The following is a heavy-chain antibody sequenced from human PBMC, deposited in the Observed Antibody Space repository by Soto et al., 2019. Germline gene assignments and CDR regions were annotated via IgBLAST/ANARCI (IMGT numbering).Heavy chain of an antibody. Sequence: PGGSLRLSCAASGFTFSSYSMNWVRQAPGKGLEWVSYISSSSSTIYYADSVKGRFTISRDNAKNSLYLQMNSLRDEDTAVYYCATLIQGAPSTDYPKRTHHTYYYYGMDVWGQGTTVTVSS. CDR1: GFTFSSYS. V-gene: IGHV3-48*02. CDR2: ISSSSSTI. CDR3: ATLIQGAPSTDYPKRTHHTYYYYGMDV. J-gene: IGHJ6*02. D-gene: IGHD4-17*01.